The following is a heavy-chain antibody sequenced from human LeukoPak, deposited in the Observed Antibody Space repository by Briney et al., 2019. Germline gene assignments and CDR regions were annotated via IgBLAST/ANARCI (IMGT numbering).Heavy chain of an antibody. J-gene: IGHJ4*02. V-gene: IGHV3-21*01. D-gene: IGHD4-23*01. CDR2: ISSSSSYI. Sequence: GGSLRLSCAASGFTFSNYSMNWLRQAPGKGLEWVTSISSSSSYIYYADSVKGRFTISRDNAKNSLYLQMNSLRAEDTAVYYCAGGTPNYGGNNWFDYWGQGTLVTVSS. CDR3: AGGTPNYGGNNWFDY. CDR1: GFTFSNYS.